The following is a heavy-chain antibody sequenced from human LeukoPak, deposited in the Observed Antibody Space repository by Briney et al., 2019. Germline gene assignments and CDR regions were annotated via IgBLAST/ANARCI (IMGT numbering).Heavy chain of an antibody. J-gene: IGHJ3*02. CDR2: IYYTGAT. CDR3: ARDRRESSKPNDAFDI. Sequence: SETLSLTCSVPGGSISSYYWSWIRQSPGKGLEWIGYIYYTGATYYNPSLESRVTISIDTSKRQLSLELRSVTAADTAVYFCARDRRESSKPNDAFDIWGQGTMVTVSA. D-gene: IGHD4-11*01. CDR1: GGSISSYY. V-gene: IGHV4-59*01.